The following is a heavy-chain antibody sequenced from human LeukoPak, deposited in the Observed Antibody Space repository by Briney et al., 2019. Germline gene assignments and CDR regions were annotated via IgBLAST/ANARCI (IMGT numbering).Heavy chain of an antibody. J-gene: IGHJ5*02. V-gene: IGHV4-39*01. D-gene: IGHD1-26*01. CDR1: GGSISSSGYS. Sequence: SETLSLTCTVSGGSISSSGYSWGWIRQPPGNGLEWIASIYYSGRTYSNPSLKRRVTISVDTSQNQLSLKLTSPPAADPAWSYCARHEYSGSYYGLSWFDPWGQGTLVTVSS. CDR2: IYYSGRT. CDR3: ARHEYSGSYYGLSWFDP.